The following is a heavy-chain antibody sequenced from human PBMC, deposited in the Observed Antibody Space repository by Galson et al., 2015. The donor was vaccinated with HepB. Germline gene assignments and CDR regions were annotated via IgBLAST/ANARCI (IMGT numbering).Heavy chain of an antibody. J-gene: IGHJ4*02. CDR2: INPDGSQR. CDR3: ATQDYGDIDF. Sequence: SPLILNRFWMTWVRQAPGKGLEWVAIINPDGSQRYYADSLRGRFTISRDNALKSLYLQINSLRAEDTAVYSCATQDYGDIDFRGQGTLVTVSS. V-gene: IGHV3-7*03. D-gene: IGHD4-17*01. CDR1: PLILNRFW.